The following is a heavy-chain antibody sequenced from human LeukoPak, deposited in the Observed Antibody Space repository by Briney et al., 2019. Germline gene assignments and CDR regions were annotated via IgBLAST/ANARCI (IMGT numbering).Heavy chain of an antibody. V-gene: IGHV4-59*12. Sequence: ASETLSLACTVSGGSISSYYWSWIRQPPGKGLEWIGEIYHTGSTNYSPSLRSRVTMSIDKSNNQFSLNLNSVTAADTAVYYCAKSGDYLWDYWGQGTLVTVSS. CDR1: GGSISSYY. D-gene: IGHD3-16*01. CDR2: IYHTGST. CDR3: AKSGDYLWDY. J-gene: IGHJ4*02.